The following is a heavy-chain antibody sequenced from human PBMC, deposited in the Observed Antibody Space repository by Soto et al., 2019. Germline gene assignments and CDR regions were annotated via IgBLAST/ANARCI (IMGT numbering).Heavy chain of an antibody. CDR1: VGTFSNYA. CDR3: ARSIGSSSVYFEC. D-gene: IGHD6-6*01. CDR2: FIPVFGTT. V-gene: IGHV1-69*01. J-gene: IGHJ4*02. Sequence: QVQLVQSGAEVKKPGSSVKVSCKASVGTFSNYAISWVRQAPGQGLEWMGGFIPVFGTTHYAQKFEGRVTITADDSTNTDMELRGLRSADTALYDCARSIGSSSVYFECWGQGTLINVSS.